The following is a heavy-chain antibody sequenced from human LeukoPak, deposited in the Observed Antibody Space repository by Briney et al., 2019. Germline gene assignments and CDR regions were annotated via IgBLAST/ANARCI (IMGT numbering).Heavy chain of an antibody. J-gene: IGHJ6*02. CDR2: INPSGGST. Sequence: GASVKVSCKASGYTFTSYYMHCVRQAPGQGLEWMEIINPSGGSTSYAQKFQGRVTMTRDTSTSTVYMELSSLRSEDTAVYYCARDLTSGSHLLGVWGQGTTVTVSS. CDR1: GYTFTSYY. CDR3: ARDLTSGSHLLGV. D-gene: IGHD3-10*01. V-gene: IGHV1-46*01.